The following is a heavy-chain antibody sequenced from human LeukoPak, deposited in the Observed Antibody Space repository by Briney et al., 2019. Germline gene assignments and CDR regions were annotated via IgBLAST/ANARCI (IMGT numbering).Heavy chain of an antibody. D-gene: IGHD3-10*01. J-gene: IGHJ6*03. CDR3: ARAATMVRGVTPFWYMDV. CDR2: INHSGST. CDR1: GGSFSGYY. V-gene: IGHV4-34*01. Sequence: PSETLSLTCAVYGGSFSGYYWSWIRQPPGKGLEWIGEINHSGSTNYNPSLKSRVTISVDTSKNQFSLKLSSVTAADTAVYYCARAATMVRGVTPFWYMDVWGKGTTVTISS.